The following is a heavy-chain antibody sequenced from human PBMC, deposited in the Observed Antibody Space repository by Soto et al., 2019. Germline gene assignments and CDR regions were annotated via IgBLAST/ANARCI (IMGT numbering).Heavy chain of an antibody. CDR3: AKDLFSMVRGASYYSYGMDV. J-gene: IGHJ6*02. V-gene: IGHV3-49*03. D-gene: IGHD3-10*01. CDR1: GFTLGDYA. CDR2: IRSKPYDGTT. Sequence: GGSLRLSCTAAGFTLGDYAMSWFRQAPGKGLEWVGFIRSKPYDGTTEYAASAKGRFTISRDDSKSIAYLQMNSLKTEDTAVYYCAKDLFSMVRGASYYSYGMDVWGQGTTVTVSS.